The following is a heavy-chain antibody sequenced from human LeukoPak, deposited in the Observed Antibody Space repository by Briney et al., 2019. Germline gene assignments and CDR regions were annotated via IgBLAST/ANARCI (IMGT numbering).Heavy chain of an antibody. CDR2: IKEDGSEK. Sequence: PGGSLRLSCAATGFTFSSNWMSWVRQAPGKGLEWVATIKEDGSEKWYVDAVKGRFTISRDNTKNSLYLQMNGLRDEDTAVYYCASWLCRAIYSNSRRADYWGQGTLVTVSS. CDR3: ASWLCRAIYSNSRRADY. CDR1: GFTFSSNW. D-gene: IGHD3-16*01. V-gene: IGHV3-7*01. J-gene: IGHJ4*02.